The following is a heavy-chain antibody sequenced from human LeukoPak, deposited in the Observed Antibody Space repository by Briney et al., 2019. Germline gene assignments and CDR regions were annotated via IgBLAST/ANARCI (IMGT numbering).Heavy chain of an antibody. D-gene: IGHD6-6*01. V-gene: IGHV3-7*01. J-gene: IGHJ4*02. CDR3: ARDPSRRFDY. CDR1: GFSFSDYW. CDR2: IKEDGSEI. Sequence: GGSLRLSCVASGFSFSDYWMTWVRQAPGKGLEWVANIKEDGSEIHYVESVKGRFTISRDNGKNSLYLQMNTLNAEDTAVYYCARDPSRRFDYWGQGTLVSVSS.